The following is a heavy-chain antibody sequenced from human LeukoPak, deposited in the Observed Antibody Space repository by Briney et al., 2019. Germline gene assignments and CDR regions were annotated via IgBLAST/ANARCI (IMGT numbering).Heavy chain of an antibody. CDR3: AREAYDSSGLGY. Sequence: GGSLRLPCAASGFTFSSYSMNWVRQAPGKGLEWVLSISSSSSYIYYADSVKGRFTISRDNAKNSLYLQMNSLRAEDTAVYYCAREAYDSSGLGYWGQGTLVTVAS. CDR1: GFTFSSYS. V-gene: IGHV3-21*01. D-gene: IGHD3-22*01. J-gene: IGHJ4*02. CDR2: ISSSSSYI.